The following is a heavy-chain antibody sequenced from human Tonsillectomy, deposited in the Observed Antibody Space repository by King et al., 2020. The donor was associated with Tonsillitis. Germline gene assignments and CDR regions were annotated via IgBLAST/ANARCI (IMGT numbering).Heavy chain of an antibody. D-gene: IGHD3-22*01. Sequence: QVQLQESGPGLVKPSETLSLTCTVSGGSVSSGSYYWSWIRQPPGKGLEWIGYIYYSGSTNYNPSLKSRVTISVDTSKNQFSLKLSSVTAADTAVYYCARVTVGRYSSGSPVDYWGQGTLVTVSS. CDR3: ARVTVGRYSSGSPVDY. CDR2: IYYSGST. J-gene: IGHJ4*02. V-gene: IGHV4-61*01. CDR1: GGSVSSGSYY.